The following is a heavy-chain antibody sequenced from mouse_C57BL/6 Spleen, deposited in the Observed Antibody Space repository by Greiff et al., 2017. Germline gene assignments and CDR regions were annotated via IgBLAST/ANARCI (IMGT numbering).Heavy chain of an antibody. CDR1: GYTFTDYE. CDR3: TRYSTTVVAKDY. V-gene: IGHV1-15*01. D-gene: IGHD1-1*01. J-gene: IGHJ2*01. CDR2: LDPETGGT. Sequence: QVQLQQSGAELVRPGASVTLSCKASGYTFTDYEMHWVKQTPVHGLEWIGALDPETGGTASNQKFKGKALLTADKSSSTAYRELRSLTSEDSAVYYCTRYSTTVVAKDYWGQGTTLTVSS.